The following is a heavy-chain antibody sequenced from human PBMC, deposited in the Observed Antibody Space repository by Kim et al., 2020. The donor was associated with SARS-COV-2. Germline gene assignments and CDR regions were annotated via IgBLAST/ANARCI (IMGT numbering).Heavy chain of an antibody. CDR1: GGSISSGGYY. D-gene: IGHD3-9*01. J-gene: IGHJ6*02. CDR3: ARDSLVISAGDYYGMDV. Sequence: SETLSLTCTVSGGSISSGGYYWSWIRQHPGKGLEWIGYIYYSGSTNYNPSLKSRVTISVDTSKNQFSLKLSSVTAADTAVYYCARDSLVISAGDYYGMDVWGQGPTVTVSS. CDR2: IYYSGST. V-gene: IGHV4-31*03.